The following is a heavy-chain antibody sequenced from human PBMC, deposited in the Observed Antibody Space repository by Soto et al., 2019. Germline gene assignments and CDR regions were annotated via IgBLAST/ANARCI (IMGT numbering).Heavy chain of an antibody. V-gene: IGHV4-39*01. D-gene: IGHD6-13*01. Sequence: QLQLQESGPGLVKPSETLSLTCGVSGGSISSSSPYWGWIRQPPGKGLQWMGNIYYTGITYFNPSLKSRVTISVDTSKKQFFLKLTSVTAADTAVYYCATGYGSSWYDYWGQGNLVTVAS. CDR3: ATGYGSSWYDY. CDR2: IYYTGIT. CDR1: GGSISSSSPY. J-gene: IGHJ4*02.